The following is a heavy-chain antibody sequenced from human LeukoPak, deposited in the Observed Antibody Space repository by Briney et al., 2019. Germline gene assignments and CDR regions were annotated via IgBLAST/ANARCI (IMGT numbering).Heavy chain of an antibody. J-gene: IGHJ6*03. V-gene: IGHV3-30*04. CDR1: GFTFSGYN. Sequence: GGSLRLSCAASGFTFSGYNMHWVRQAPGKGLVWVAVISYDGSNKYYADSVKGRFTISRDNSENTLYLQMNSLRAEDTAVYYCAKDGGLLWFGELPRTFYYMDVWGKGTTVTVSS. CDR3: AKDGGLLWFGELPRTFYYMDV. D-gene: IGHD3-10*01. CDR2: ISYDGSNK.